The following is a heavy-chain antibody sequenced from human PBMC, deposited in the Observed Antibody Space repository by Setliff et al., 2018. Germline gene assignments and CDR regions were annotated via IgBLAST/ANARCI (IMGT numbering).Heavy chain of an antibody. CDR1: GYTFTDDY. V-gene: IGHV1-69-2*01. D-gene: IGHD5-18*01. CDR2: IDPEDGKT. CDR3: AFRRGYIYGLDN. Sequence: ASVKVSCKASGYTFTDDYMYWAKQAPGKGLEWMGRIDPEDGKTVYAEKFQGRVIISADTSIDTVYLEIDSLRSEDTAVYYCAFRRGYIYGLDNWGQGTLVTVSS. J-gene: IGHJ4*02.